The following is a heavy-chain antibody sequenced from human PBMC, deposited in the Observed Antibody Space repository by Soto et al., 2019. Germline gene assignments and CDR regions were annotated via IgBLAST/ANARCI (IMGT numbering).Heavy chain of an antibody. CDR3: STRVGRVAIYYGMDV. D-gene: IGHD2-15*01. Sequence: ASVKVSCKVSGYTLTQLSMHWVRQARGKGLEWMGGIDTEDGETNYAQKFQDRVTMTEDTSTDTAYMELSSLRSEDTAVYYCSTRVGRVAIYYGMDVWGQGTTVTVSS. CDR1: GYTLTQLS. V-gene: IGHV1-24*01. CDR2: IDTEDGET. J-gene: IGHJ6*02.